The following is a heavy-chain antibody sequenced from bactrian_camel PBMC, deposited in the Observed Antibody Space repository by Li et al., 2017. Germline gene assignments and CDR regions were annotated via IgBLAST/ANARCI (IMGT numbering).Heavy chain of an antibody. CDR1: GYSDGNYC. D-gene: IGHD2*01. Sequence: VPLVESGGDSVQAGGSPRLSCAASGYSDGNYCMAWFRQAPGKKREAVGYIDASGSTTYADSVKGRFTISHVNANNTLHLQMNSLKAEDTAVYYCAADLGWCGSRPLQREFRNWDQGTQVTVS. CDR3: AADLGWCGSRPLQREFRN. CDR2: IDASGST. V-gene: IGHV3S1*01. J-gene: IGHJ4*01.